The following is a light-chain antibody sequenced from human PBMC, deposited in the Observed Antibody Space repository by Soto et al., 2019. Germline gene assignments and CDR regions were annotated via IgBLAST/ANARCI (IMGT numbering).Light chain of an antibody. V-gene: IGLV1-40*01. CDR2: GNN. J-gene: IGLJ3*02. CDR3: QSYDNSLSAWV. CDR1: RPNIGAGYD. Sequence: QSVLTQPPSVSGAPGQRVTISCTGSRPNIGAGYDVHWYQQLPGTAPKLLIYGNNNRPSGVPDRFSGSKSGTSASLAITGLQAEDEADCYCQSYDNSLSAWVFGGGTKLTVL.